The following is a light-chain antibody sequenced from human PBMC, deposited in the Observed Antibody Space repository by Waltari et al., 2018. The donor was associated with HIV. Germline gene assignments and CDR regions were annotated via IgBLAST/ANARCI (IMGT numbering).Light chain of an antibody. J-gene: IGLJ3*02. V-gene: IGLV2-14*03. CDR2: DVN. Sequence: QSALTPPASVSGSLGQSITISCIGSSSDIGTYNHVSWYQQYPDKAPLLLIRDVNTRHSGIPFRFSASKSGKTATLTISGLQAEDEADYYCSSYITTGTILFGGGTKVTVL. CDR1: SSDIGTYNH. CDR3: SSYITTGTIL.